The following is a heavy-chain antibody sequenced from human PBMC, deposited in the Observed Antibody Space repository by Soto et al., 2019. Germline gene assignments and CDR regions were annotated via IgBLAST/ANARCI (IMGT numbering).Heavy chain of an antibody. CDR3: ARGRYGDY. Sequence: QVHLVQSGAEVKKPGASVKVSCKASGYTFTSYGITWVRQAPGQGLEWMGWISAHNGNTDYAQTLQGRVIVTRDTSTSTAYMELRSLISDDTAVYYCARGRYGDYWGQGARVTVSS. CDR1: GYTFTSYG. J-gene: IGHJ4*02. V-gene: IGHV1-18*01. D-gene: IGHD1-1*01. CDR2: ISAHNGNT.